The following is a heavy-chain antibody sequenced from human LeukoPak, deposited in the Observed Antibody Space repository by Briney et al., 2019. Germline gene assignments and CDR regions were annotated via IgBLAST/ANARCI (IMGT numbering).Heavy chain of an antibody. CDR2: ISPSGGST. CDR1: GFTFSNYA. D-gene: IGHD3-10*01. CDR3: AKSVVRGASHPFDY. J-gene: IGHJ4*02. V-gene: IGHV3-23*01. Sequence: AGGSLRLSCAASGFTFSNYAMSWVRQAPGKGLEWVSTISPSGGSTYDADAVKGRFTISRHDPKNALYLQMNSLRAEDTAVYYCAKSVVRGASHPFDYWGQGTLVTVSS.